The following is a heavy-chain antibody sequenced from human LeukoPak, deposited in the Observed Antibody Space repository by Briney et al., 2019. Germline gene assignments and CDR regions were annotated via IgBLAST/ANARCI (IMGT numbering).Heavy chain of an antibody. J-gene: IGHJ3*02. D-gene: IGHD3-3*01. CDR3: ARDSTIFGVVYREVGAFDI. CDR2: ISSDGSNK. V-gene: IGHV3-30-3*01. Sequence: PGGSLSLSCAASGFTFTTYSIHWVRQAPGKGLEWVAVISSDGSNKYYAHSVKGRFTVSRDNSKNTLYLQMNSLRAEDTAVYYCARDSTIFGVVYREVGAFDIWGQGTMVTVSS. CDR1: GFTFTTYS.